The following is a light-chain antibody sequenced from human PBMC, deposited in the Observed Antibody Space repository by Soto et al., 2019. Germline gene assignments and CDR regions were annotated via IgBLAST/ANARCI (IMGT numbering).Light chain of an antibody. CDR2: QAS. CDR1: QSISSW. CDR3: QQYHSFSRT. Sequence: DIQMTQSPSTLSASVGDRVTITCRASQSISSWLAWFQQKPGMAPKLLISQASYLESGVPSRFSGSGSGTEFTLTISGLQPDDFATYDCQQYHSFSRTFGQGTKVEIK. J-gene: IGKJ1*01. V-gene: IGKV1-5*03.